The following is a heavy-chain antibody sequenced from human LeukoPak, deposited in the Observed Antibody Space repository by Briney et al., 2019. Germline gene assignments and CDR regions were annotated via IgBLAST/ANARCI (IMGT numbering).Heavy chain of an antibody. CDR3: ARVSFRGCSSTSCYTNY. CDR2: ISGSGGSA. Sequence: PGGSLRLSCAASGFTFSSYVMNWVRQAPVKGLEWVSAISGSGGSAYYADSVKGRFTISRDNAKNSLYLQMNSLRAEDTAVYYCARVSFRGCSSTSCYTNYWGQGTLVTVSS. CDR1: GFTFSSYV. J-gene: IGHJ4*02. D-gene: IGHD2-2*02. V-gene: IGHV3-21*01.